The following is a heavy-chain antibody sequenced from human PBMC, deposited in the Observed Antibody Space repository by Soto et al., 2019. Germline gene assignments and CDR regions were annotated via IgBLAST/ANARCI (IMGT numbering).Heavy chain of an antibody. CDR1: GGSISSGCYY. V-gene: IGHV4-31*03. J-gene: IGHJ5*02. CDR3: ARGALGIAARQEWFDP. CDR2: IYYSGST. D-gene: IGHD6-6*01. Sequence: SETLSLTCTVSGGSISSGCYYWSWIRQHPGKGLEWIGYIYYSGSTYYNPSLQSRVTISVDTSKNQFSLKLSSVTAADTAVYYCARGALGIAARQEWFDPWGQGTLATVSS.